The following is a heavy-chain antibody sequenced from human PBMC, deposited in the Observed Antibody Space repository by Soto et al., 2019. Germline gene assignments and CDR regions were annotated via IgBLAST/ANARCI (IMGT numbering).Heavy chain of an antibody. J-gene: IGHJ4*02. CDR1: GFTFRSYA. CDR3: ARTYYYDSSGYYAFDY. CDR2: ISGSGG. V-gene: IGHV3-23*01. Sequence: PGGSLRLSCAASGFTFRSYAMSWVRQAPGKGLEWASAISGSGGNYADSVKGRFTISRDNSKNTLYLQMNSLRAEDTAVYYCARTYYYDSSGYYAFDYWGQGTLVTVSS. D-gene: IGHD3-22*01.